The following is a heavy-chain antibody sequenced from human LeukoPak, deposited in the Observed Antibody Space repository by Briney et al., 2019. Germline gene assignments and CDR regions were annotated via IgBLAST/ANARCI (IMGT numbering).Heavy chain of an antibody. J-gene: IGHJ6*03. D-gene: IGHD6-13*01. CDR3: AKDGSIAAAGTFYYYIDV. V-gene: IGHV3-30*02. CDR2: IRSDGSDK. CDR1: GFTFSSYG. Sequence: GGSLRLSCAASGFTFSSYGMHWVRQAPGKGLEWVAFIRSDGSDKYYADSVKGRFTISRDTSKNTLYLQMNSLRPEDTAVYYCAKDGSIAAAGTFYYYIDVWGKGTTVTVSS.